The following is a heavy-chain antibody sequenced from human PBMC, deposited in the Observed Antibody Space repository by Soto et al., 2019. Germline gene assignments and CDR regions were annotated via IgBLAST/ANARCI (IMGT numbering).Heavy chain of an antibody. Sequence: GGSLRLSCAASGFTFSSYWMSWVRQAPGKGLEWVANIKQDGSEKYYVDSVKGRFTISRDNAKNSLYLQMNSLRAEDTAVYYCARERGEIYYSSWFDPWGQGTLVTVSS. CDR3: ARERGEIYYSSWFDP. V-gene: IGHV3-7*01. J-gene: IGHJ5*02. CDR1: GFTFSSYW. CDR2: IKQDGSEK. D-gene: IGHD3-10*01.